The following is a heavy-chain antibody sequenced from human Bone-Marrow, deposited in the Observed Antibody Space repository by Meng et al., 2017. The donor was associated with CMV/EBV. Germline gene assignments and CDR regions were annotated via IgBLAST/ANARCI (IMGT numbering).Heavy chain of an antibody. CDR1: GYTFTGYY. CDR3: ARETGEKVNWFDP. V-gene: IGHV1-2*02. CDR2: INPNSGVT. Sequence: ASVKVSCKASGYTFTGYYMHWVRQAPGQGLEWMGWINPNSGVTNSAQKFQGRVALTRDTSISTAYMELSRLRFDDTAIYYCARETGEKVNWFDPWGQGTLVTVSS. J-gene: IGHJ5*02. D-gene: IGHD1-1*01.